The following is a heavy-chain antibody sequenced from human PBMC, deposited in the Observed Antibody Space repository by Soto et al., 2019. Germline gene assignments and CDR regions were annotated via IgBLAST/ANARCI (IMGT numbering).Heavy chain of an antibody. V-gene: IGHV4-59*01. CDR1: GGYLTNYY. D-gene: IGHD4-17*01. Sequence: QVQLQESGPGLVKPSETLSLTCTVSGGYLTNYYWSWIRQPPGKGLEWIGYIFYSGNTNYNPSLRSRVTISVDTSKNQFSLRLSSVTAADTAVYYCARDSGYGDPFDYWGQGTLVNVSS. J-gene: IGHJ4*02. CDR3: ARDSGYGDPFDY. CDR2: IFYSGNT.